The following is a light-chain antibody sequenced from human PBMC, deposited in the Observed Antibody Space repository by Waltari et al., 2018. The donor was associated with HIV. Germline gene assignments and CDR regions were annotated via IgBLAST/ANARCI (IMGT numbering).Light chain of an antibody. Sequence: QSVLTQPPSASGTPGQRVTISCSGSSSNIGSNYGYWYQQLPGTAPNLLIYGNNPRPSGVPDRFSGSKSGTSASRAISGLRSEDEADYYCAAWDDSLSGYVFGTGTKVTVL. J-gene: IGLJ1*01. V-gene: IGLV1-47*01. CDR2: GNN. CDR3: AAWDDSLSGYV. CDR1: SSNIGSNY.